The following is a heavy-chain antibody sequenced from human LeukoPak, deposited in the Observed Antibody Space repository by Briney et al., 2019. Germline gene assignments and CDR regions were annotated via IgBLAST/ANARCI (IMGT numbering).Heavy chain of an antibody. J-gene: IGHJ4*02. Sequence: GGSLRLSCAASGFTFSSYAMHWVRQAPGKGLEWVAVISYDGSNKYYADSVKGRFTISRDNSKNTLYLQTNSLRAEDTAVYYCARDPELSSSPYFDYWGQGTLVTVSS. CDR1: GFTFSSYA. CDR3: ARDPELSSSPYFDY. CDR2: ISYDGSNK. V-gene: IGHV3-30*01. D-gene: IGHD6-6*01.